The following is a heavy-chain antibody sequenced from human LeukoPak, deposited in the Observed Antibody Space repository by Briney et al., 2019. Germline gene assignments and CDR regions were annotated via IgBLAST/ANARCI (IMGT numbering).Heavy chain of an antibody. CDR3: AKDLSGYYRPIDY. V-gene: IGHV3-23*01. Sequence: PGGSLRLSCAASGFTFSSYAMTWVRQAPGKGLEWVSSISGSGGSTCYADSAKGRFTISRDNSKNTLYLQINSLRAEDTALYYCAKDLSGYYRPIDYWGQGTLVTVSS. CDR1: GFTFSSYA. CDR2: ISGSGGST. D-gene: IGHD3-22*01. J-gene: IGHJ4*02.